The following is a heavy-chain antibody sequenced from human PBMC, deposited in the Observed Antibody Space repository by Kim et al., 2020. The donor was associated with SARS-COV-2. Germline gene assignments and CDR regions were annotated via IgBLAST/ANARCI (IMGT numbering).Heavy chain of an antibody. V-gene: IGHV4-59*01. D-gene: IGHD3-10*01. CDR1: GGSISSYY. Sequence: SETLSLTCTVSGGSISSYYWSWIRQPPGKGLEWIGYIYYSGSTNYNPSLKSRVTISVDTSKNQFSLKLSSVTAADTAVYYCARGLTVALEPYGSGSYYNWFDPWGQGTLVTVSS. CDR2: IYYSGST. CDR3: ARGLTVALEPYGSGSYYNWFDP. J-gene: IGHJ5*02.